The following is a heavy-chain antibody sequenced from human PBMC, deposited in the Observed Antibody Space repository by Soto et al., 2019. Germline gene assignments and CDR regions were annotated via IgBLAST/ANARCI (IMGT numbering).Heavy chain of an antibody. CDR1: GFTFSTYN. D-gene: IGHD3-22*01. CDR3: ARDDYPYYDDSSGYHFDY. V-gene: IGHV3-48*01. CDR2: ISSSSSTI. J-gene: IGHJ4*02. Sequence: LRLSCAASGFTFSTYNMNWVRQAPGKGLEWVSYISSSSSTIHYADSVKGRFTISRDNAKNSLYLQMNSLRAEDTAVYYCARDDYPYYDDSSGYHFDYWGQGTLVTVSS.